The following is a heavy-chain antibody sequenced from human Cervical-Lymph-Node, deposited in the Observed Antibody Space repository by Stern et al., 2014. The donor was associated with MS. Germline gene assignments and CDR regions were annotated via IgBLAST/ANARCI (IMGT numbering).Heavy chain of an antibody. CDR1: GFTFRKYG. V-gene: IGHV3-30*18. CDR3: AKEPTDQNGSGGYTGVWVS. Sequence: QMQLVQSGGGVVQPGRSLRLSCSASGFTFRKYGMHWVRQPPGKGLEWVAVISSDGSDKDYGDSAKGRFIVSRDNSKNTLYLQMNSLRPDDTAVYYCAKEPTDQNGSGGYTGVWVSWGQGTLVIVSS. D-gene: IGHD3-22*01. CDR2: ISSDGSDK. J-gene: IGHJ5*02.